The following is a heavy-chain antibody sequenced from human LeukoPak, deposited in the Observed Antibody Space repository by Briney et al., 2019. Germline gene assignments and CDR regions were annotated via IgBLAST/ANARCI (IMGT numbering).Heavy chain of an antibody. CDR2: IYTSGST. Sequence: SETLSLTCTVSGGSISSGSYYWSWIRQPAGKGLEWIGRIYTSGSTNYNPSLKSRVTISVDTSKNQFSLKLSSVTAADTAVYYCARDAKYYDILTGYYNPRFDYWGQGTLVTVSS. CDR1: GGSISSGSYY. V-gene: IGHV4-61*02. CDR3: ARDAKYYDILTGYYNPRFDY. D-gene: IGHD3-9*01. J-gene: IGHJ4*02.